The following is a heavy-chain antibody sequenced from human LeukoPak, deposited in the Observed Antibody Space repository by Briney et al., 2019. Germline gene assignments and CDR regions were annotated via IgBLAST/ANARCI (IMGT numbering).Heavy chain of an antibody. CDR3: ARERGGSSPAQDYYGMDV. V-gene: IGHV3-33*01. Sequence: GGSLRLSCAASGFTFSSYGMHWVRQAPGKGLEWVAVIWYDGSNKYYADSVKGRFTISRDNSKNTLYLQMNSLRAEDTAVYYWARERGGSSPAQDYYGMDVWGQGTTVTVSS. J-gene: IGHJ6*02. CDR1: GFTFSSYG. D-gene: IGHD3-16*01. CDR2: IWYDGSNK.